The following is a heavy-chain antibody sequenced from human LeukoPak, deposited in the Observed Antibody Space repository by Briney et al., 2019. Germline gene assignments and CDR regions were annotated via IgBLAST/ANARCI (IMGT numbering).Heavy chain of an antibody. J-gene: IGHJ4*02. V-gene: IGHV3-30-3*01. Sequence: GGSLRLSCAASGFTFSSYAMHWVRQAPGKGLEWVAVISYDGSNKYYADSVKGRFTISRDNSKNTLYLQMNSLRAEDTAVYYCAREPYGGNYPFDYWGGGTLVTVSS. CDR1: GFTFSSYA. CDR3: AREPYGGNYPFDY. D-gene: IGHD4-23*01. CDR2: ISYDGSNK.